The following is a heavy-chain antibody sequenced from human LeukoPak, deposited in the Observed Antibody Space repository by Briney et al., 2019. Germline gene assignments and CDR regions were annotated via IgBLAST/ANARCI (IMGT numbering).Heavy chain of an antibody. CDR2: ISSSSSYI. CDR1: EFTFSSYS. Sequence: PGGSLRLSCAASEFTFSSYSMNWVRQAPGKGLEWVSAISSSSSYIYYADSVKGRFTISRDNAKNSLYLQMNSLRAEDTAVYYCARDTAYYDSSGCGYWGQGTLVTVSS. V-gene: IGHV3-21*01. J-gene: IGHJ4*02. CDR3: ARDTAYYDSSGCGY. D-gene: IGHD3-22*01.